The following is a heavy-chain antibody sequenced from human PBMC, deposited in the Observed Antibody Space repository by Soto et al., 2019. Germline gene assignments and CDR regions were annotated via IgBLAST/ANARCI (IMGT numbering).Heavy chain of an antibody. CDR1: GLTFGNAP. V-gene: IGHV3-15*01. D-gene: IGHD1-1*01. J-gene: IGHJ4*02. Sequence: EVQLVESGGGLVKPGGSLRLSCAASGLTFGNAPMNWVRQAPGKGLEWVGRLKSKTDGGTTDYAAPVKGRFTISRDDSRNTLNLQMNNLRTEDTAVYYCITGRGTSGAQPFDYWGQGTLVIVSS. CDR3: ITGRGTSGAQPFDY. CDR2: LKSKTDGGTT.